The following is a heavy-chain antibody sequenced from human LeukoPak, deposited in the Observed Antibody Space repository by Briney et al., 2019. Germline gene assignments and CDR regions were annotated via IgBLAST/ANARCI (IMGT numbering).Heavy chain of an antibody. J-gene: IGHJ3*02. CDR1: GSTFSSFA. D-gene: IGHD3-9*01. CDR3: AKDKRYFDWLPPPGDAFDI. V-gene: IGHV3-23*01. Sequence: QSRGSLRLSCAASGSTFSSFAMSWVRQARGKGLEWVSAISGSGGSTYYADSVKGRFTISRDNSKNTLYLQMNSLRAEDTAVYYCAKDKRYFDWLPPPGDAFDIWGQGTMVTVTS. CDR2: ISGSGGST.